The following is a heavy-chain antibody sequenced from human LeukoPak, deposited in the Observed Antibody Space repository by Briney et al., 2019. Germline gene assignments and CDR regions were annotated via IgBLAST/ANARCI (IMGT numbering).Heavy chain of an antibody. J-gene: IGHJ5*02. CDR1: GYSISSGYY. V-gene: IGHV4-38-2*01. CDR2: IYHSGST. Sequence: PSETLSLTCAVSGYSISSGYYWGWIRQPPGKGLEWIGSIYHSGSTYYNPTLKSRVTISVDTSKNQFSLKLSSVTAADTAVYYCARTVPIFGVVIPWGQGTLVTVSS. D-gene: IGHD3-3*01. CDR3: ARTVPIFGVVIP.